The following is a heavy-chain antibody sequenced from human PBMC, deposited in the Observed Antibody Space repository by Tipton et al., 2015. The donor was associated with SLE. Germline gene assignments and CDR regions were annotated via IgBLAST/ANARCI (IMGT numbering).Heavy chain of an antibody. CDR2: LYAGGST. V-gene: IGHV4-39*06. CDR1: GVSISTSRYY. J-gene: IGHJ4*02. D-gene: IGHD2-21*01. Sequence: TLSLTCSVSGVSISTSRYYWGWIRQSPGQGLEWVGSLYAGGSTYFHPSLKSRVTISVDTSKNQFPLKLSSVTAADTAVYYCAVNVVVKVQVDYWGPGALVTVSS. CDR3: AVNVVVKVQVDY.